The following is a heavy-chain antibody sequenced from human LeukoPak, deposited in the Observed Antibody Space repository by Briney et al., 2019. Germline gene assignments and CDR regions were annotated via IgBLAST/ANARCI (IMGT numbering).Heavy chain of an antibody. Sequence: PGGSLRLSWAAAGFTFSSYSMNWVRQAPGKVLEWVSYISSSSSTIYYADSVKGRFTISRDNCNNTLYLQMNSLRAEDTAVYYCARVTYGSGTYGAFDYWGQGTLVTVSS. CDR3: ARVTYGSGTYGAFDY. CDR1: GFTFSSYS. J-gene: IGHJ4*02. D-gene: IGHD3-10*01. CDR2: ISSSSSTI. V-gene: IGHV3-48*01.